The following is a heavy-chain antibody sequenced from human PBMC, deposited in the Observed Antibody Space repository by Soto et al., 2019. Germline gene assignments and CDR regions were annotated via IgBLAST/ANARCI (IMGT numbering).Heavy chain of an antibody. D-gene: IGHD2-2*02. V-gene: IGHV1-69*13. CDR1: GGTFSSYA. CDR3: ARDHCSSTSCYSWFDP. Sequence: SVKVSCKASGGTFSSYATSWVRQAPGQGLEWMGGIIPIFGTANYAQKFQGRVTITADGSTSTAYMELSSLRSEDTAVYYCARDHCSSTSCYSWFDPWGQGTLVTV. J-gene: IGHJ5*02. CDR2: IIPIFGTA.